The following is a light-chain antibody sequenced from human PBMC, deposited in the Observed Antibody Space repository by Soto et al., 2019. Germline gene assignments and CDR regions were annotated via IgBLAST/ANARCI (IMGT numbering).Light chain of an antibody. CDR3: QQYVNSPCT. CDR2: GAS. Sequence: ELVLTQSPGTLSLSPGARATLSCRARQSVSSSYLAWYHQKHGQAPRLIIYGASSRATGIPDRFSGSGSGTDLTITISRLEPEDFEVYDCQQYVNSPCTFGQGTKVDIK. V-gene: IGKV3-20*01. CDR1: QSVSSSY. J-gene: IGKJ1*01.